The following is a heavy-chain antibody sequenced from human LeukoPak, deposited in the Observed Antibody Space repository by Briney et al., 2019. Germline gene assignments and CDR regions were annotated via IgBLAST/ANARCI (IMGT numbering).Heavy chain of an antibody. CDR2: VNLQGST. J-gene: IGHJ4*02. CDR3: AREGGPYRPLDY. V-gene: IGHV4-34*01. Sequence: PGGSLRLSCAASGFTFSSYEMNWVRQPPGKGLEWIGEVNLQGSTNYNPSLMGRVAISVDKSENHVSLHLTSVTAADTAVYYCAREGGPYRPLDYSGQGTLVTVSS. CDR1: GFTFSSYE.